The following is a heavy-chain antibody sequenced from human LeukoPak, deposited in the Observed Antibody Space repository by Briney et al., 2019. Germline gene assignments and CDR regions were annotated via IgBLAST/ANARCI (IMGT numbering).Heavy chain of an antibody. Sequence: GASVKVSCKASGYTFTSYYMHWVRQAPGQGLEWMGIINPSGGSTSYAQKFQGRVTMTRDTSTSTVYMELSSLRSEDTAVYYCARDDYGDYGDYYYGMDVWGQGTTVTVSS. J-gene: IGHJ6*02. D-gene: IGHD4-17*01. CDR1: GYTFTSYY. CDR3: ARDDYGDYGDYYYGMDV. CDR2: INPSGGST. V-gene: IGHV1-46*01.